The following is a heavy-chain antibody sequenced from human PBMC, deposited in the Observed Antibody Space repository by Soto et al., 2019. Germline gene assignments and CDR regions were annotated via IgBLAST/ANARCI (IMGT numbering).Heavy chain of an antibody. J-gene: IGHJ4*02. D-gene: IGHD6-6*01. V-gene: IGHV3-11*01. CDR1: GFTFSDYY. Sequence: GGSLRLSCAASGFTFSDYYMNWIRQAPGKGLEWVSYISSGAITIYYADSVKGRFTISRDNAKNSLYLQMNSLRAEDTAVYYCAGQYSSSSVEFWGQGTLVTAPQ. CDR3: AGQYSSSSVEF. CDR2: ISSGAITI.